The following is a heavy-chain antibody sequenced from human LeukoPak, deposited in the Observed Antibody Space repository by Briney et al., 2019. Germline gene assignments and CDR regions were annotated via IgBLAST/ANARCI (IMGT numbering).Heavy chain of an antibody. Sequence: GGSLRLSCVASVFSFSRFWMSWARQAPGGGLGWVANINADGSETNFVDSLKGRFTISRDNTQRSVYLQMNSLRSDDTAVYFCSNGGHLDNWGQGTLVTVSS. CDR2: INADGSET. D-gene: IGHD3-10*01. CDR1: VFSFSRFW. V-gene: IGHV3-7*01. J-gene: IGHJ4*02. CDR3: SNGGHLDN.